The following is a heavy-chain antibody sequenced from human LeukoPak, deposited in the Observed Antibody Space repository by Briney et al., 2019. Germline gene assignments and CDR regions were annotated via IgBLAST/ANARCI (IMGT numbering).Heavy chain of an antibody. CDR1: GFTFSSYW. Sequence: QPGGSLRLSCAASGFTFSSYWMHWVRQAPGKGLEWVAVIWYDGSNKYYADSVKGRFTISRDNSKNTLYLEMNSLRAEDTAVYYCARGYYYDSSGYWDYYFDYWGQGTLVSVSS. V-gene: IGHV3-33*08. D-gene: IGHD3-22*01. CDR2: IWYDGSNK. J-gene: IGHJ4*02. CDR3: ARGYYYDSSGYWDYYFDY.